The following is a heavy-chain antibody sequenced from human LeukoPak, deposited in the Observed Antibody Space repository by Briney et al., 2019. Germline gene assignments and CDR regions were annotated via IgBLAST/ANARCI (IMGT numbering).Heavy chain of an antibody. J-gene: IGHJ4*02. V-gene: IGHV3-21*01. CDR3: ATQPGYCSGGSCKNSDY. D-gene: IGHD2-15*01. CDR1: GFPFSSYS. CDR2: ISSSSSYI. Sequence: GGSLRLSCAASGFPFSSYSMNWVRQAPGKGLEWVSSISSSSSYIYYADSLKGRFTISRDNAKNSLYLQMNSLRAEDTAVYYCATQPGYCSGGSCKNSDYWGQGTLVTVSS.